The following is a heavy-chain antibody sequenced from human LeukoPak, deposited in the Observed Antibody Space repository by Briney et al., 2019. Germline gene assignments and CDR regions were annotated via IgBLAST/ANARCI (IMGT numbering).Heavy chain of an antibody. V-gene: IGHV4-39*01. J-gene: IGHJ4*02. D-gene: IGHD3-9*01. Sequence: SETLSLTCTVSGGSISSSGYCWGWIRQPPGKGLEWIGSIDYSGSTNYNPSLKSRVTISVDMSKNQFSLKLSSVTAADTAVYYCARGPYDILTGYLSGGDYWGQGTLVTVSS. CDR1: GGSISSSGYC. CDR2: IDYSGST. CDR3: ARGPYDILTGYLSGGDY.